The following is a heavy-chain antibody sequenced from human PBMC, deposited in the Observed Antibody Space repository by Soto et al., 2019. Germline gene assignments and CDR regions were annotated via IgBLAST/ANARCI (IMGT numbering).Heavy chain of an antibody. CDR1: GGTFSSYA. J-gene: IGHJ6*02. CDR3: ARDRPGSSRPYYYYYGMDV. Sequence: QVQLVQSGAEVKKPGSSVKVSCKASGGTFSSYAISWVRQAPGQGLEWMGGIIPIFGTANYAQKFQGRVTITADESTSTAYMELSSLRSEDTPVYYCARDRPGSSRPYYYYYGMDVWGQGTTVTVSS. D-gene: IGHD6-13*01. CDR2: IIPIFGTA. V-gene: IGHV1-69*01.